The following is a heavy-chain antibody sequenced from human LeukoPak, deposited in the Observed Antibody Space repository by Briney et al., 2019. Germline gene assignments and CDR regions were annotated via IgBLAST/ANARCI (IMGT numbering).Heavy chain of an antibody. CDR1: GFTFSSYA. CDR3: ARANYYGSGSYSYGMDV. Sequence: PAGSLTLSCAASGFTFSSYAMHWVRQAPGKGLEWVAVISYDGSNKYYADSVKGRFTISRDNSKNTLYLQMNSLRAEDTAVYYCARANYYGSGSYSYGMDVWGQGTTVSV. CDR2: ISYDGSNK. J-gene: IGHJ6*02. D-gene: IGHD3-10*01. V-gene: IGHV3-30-3*01.